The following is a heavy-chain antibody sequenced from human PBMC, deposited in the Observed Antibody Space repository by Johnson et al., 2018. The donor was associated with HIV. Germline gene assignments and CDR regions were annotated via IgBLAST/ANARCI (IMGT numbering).Heavy chain of an antibody. Sequence: VQLVESGGGVVQPGGSLRLSCAASGFTFSSYAMHWVRQAPGKGLEYVSAISSNGGSTYYATSVKGRFTFSRDNSKNTLYIQMGSLRAEDMAVYYCARAVGAPRAYEDDAFDIWGQGTMVTVSS. CDR1: GFTFSSYA. CDR3: ARAVGAPRAYEDDAFDI. J-gene: IGHJ3*02. D-gene: IGHD1-26*01. CDR2: ISSNGGST. V-gene: IGHV3-64*01.